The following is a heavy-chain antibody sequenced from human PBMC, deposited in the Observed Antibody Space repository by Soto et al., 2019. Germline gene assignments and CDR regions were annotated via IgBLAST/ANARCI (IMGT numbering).Heavy chain of an antibody. D-gene: IGHD5-18*01. CDR2: VYYTGNT. CDR3: ARHPAKRGFSFGLPGGYFDY. V-gene: IGHV4-39*01. J-gene: IGHJ4*02. Sequence: SVTMSVTCTVAGDSIGTSDYYWAWINKPPGKGLEWIASVYYTGNTYYNPSLKGRVAISVDTSKNHFSLKVSSVTAADTAVYYCARHPAKRGFSFGLPGGYFDYWGQGSLVTSPQ. CDR1: GDSIGTSDYY.